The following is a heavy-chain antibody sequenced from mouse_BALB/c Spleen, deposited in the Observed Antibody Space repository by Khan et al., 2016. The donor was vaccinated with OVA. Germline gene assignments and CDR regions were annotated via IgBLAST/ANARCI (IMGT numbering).Heavy chain of an antibody. CDR1: GFTITDTY. J-gene: IGHJ3*01. Sequence: VQLKESGAELVKPGASVKLSCTTSGFTITDTYIHWVKQRPEQGLEWIGWIDPANGYTKFDPNFQGQATITTDTSSNTAYLQLSSLTSEDTAVYSCARITYYVVSYWGQGTLVTVSS. D-gene: IGHD1-1*01. CDR2: IDPANGYT. V-gene: IGHV14-3*02. CDR3: ARITYYVVSY.